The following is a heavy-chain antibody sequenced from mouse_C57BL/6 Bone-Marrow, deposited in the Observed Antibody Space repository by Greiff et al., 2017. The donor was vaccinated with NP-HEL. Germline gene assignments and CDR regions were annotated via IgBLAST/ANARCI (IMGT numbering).Heavy chain of an antibody. CDR1: GYTFTSYG. CDR2: IYPRSGNT. CDR3: ARSHYYGSSYLAY. D-gene: IGHD1-1*01. J-gene: IGHJ3*01. Sequence: QVQLKESGAELARPGASVKLSCKASGYTFTSYGISWVKQRTGQGLEWIGEIYPRSGNTYYNEKFKGKATLTADKSSSTAYMELRSLTSEDSAVYFCARSHYYGSSYLAYWGQGTLVTVSA. V-gene: IGHV1-81*01.